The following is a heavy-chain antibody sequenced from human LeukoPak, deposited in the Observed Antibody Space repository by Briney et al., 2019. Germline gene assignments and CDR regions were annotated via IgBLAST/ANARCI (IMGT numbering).Heavy chain of an antibody. Sequence: SETLSLTCTVSGGSISSSSYYWGWIRQPPGKGLEWIGSIYYSGSTYYNPSLKSRVTISVDTSKNQFSLKLSSVTAADTAVYYCARLDLEGATSWLDPWGQGTLVTVSS. V-gene: IGHV4-39*01. CDR2: IYYSGST. J-gene: IGHJ5*02. CDR1: GGSISSSSYY. CDR3: ARLDLEGATSWLDP. D-gene: IGHD1-26*01.